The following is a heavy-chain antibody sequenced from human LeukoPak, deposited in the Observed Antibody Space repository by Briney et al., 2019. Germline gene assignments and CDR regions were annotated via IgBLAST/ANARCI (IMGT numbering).Heavy chain of an antibody. Sequence: GASVKVSCKASGYTFTSYGISWVRQAPGQGLEWMGWISAYNGNTNYAQKLQGRVTMTTDTSTSTAYMELRSLRSDDTAVYYCARAVALSYYDYVWGSLGNFDYWGQGTLVTVSS. V-gene: IGHV1-18*01. CDR2: ISAYNGNT. J-gene: IGHJ4*02. CDR1: GYTFTSYG. CDR3: ARAVALSYYDYVWGSLGNFDY. D-gene: IGHD3-16*01.